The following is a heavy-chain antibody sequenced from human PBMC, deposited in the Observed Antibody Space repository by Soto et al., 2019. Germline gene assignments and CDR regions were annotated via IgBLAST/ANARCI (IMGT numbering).Heavy chain of an antibody. D-gene: IGHD3-10*01. CDR3: AKAYGGYFFDY. CDR2: ISGSGGST. V-gene: IGHV3-23*01. J-gene: IGHJ4*02. Sequence: GGSLRLSCAGSGFTFSIYDMSWARQAPGKGLEWVSAISGSGGSTFYADSVKGRFTISRDNSKNTLYLQMNSLRAEDAAVYFCAKAYGGYFFDYWGQGTLVTVSS. CDR1: GFTFSIYD.